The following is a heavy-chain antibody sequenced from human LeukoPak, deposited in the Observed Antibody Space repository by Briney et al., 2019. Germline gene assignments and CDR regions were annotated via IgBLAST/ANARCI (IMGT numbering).Heavy chain of an antibody. CDR3: AKDRGTITSLLVLGVPDPAHLFDW. J-gene: IGHJ4*02. Sequence: GGSLRLSCAASGFTFNDYAMSWVRHAPGKGLEWVASIHHIGIGKYYADCVKGRFTISRENFRSTLDLEMNSLKVEDTATYYCAKDRGTITSLLVLGVPDPAHLFDWWGQGAMVSVSS. CDR2: IHHIGIGK. V-gene: IGHV3-23*01. D-gene: IGHD5-12*01. CDR1: GFTFNDYA.